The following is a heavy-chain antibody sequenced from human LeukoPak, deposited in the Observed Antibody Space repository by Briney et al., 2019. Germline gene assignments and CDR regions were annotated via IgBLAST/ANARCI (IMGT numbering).Heavy chain of an antibody. D-gene: IGHD5-24*01. V-gene: IGHV3-48*02. CDR3: ARDWREIGADY. CDR1: GFTFSSYS. J-gene: IGHJ4*02. CDR2: ISSSSYTI. Sequence: GGSLRLSCAASGFTFSSYSINWVRQAPGKGLEWVSYISSSSYTIYYADSVKGRFTISRDNAKNSLYLQMTSLRDEDTAVYYCARDWREIGADYWGQGTLVTVPS.